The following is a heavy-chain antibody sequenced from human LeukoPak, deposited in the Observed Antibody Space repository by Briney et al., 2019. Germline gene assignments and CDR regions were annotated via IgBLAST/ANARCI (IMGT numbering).Heavy chain of an antibody. CDR1: GGSISTYY. CDR2: IYYSGST. V-gene: IGHV4-59*08. J-gene: IGHJ6*02. Sequence: KASETLSLTCTVSGGSISTYYWSWIRQPPGKGLEWIGYIYYSGSTNYNPSLKSRVTISVDTSKNQFSLKLSSVTAADTAVYYCARHCAVRYFDWFPTRDYYYYGMDVWGQGTTVTVSS. CDR3: ARHCAVRYFDWFPTRDYYYYGMDV. D-gene: IGHD3-9*01.